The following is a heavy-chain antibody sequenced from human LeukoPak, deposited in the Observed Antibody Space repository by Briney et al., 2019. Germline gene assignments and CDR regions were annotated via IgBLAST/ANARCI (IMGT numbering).Heavy chain of an antibody. J-gene: IGHJ4*02. CDR3: ARGLVDVSMVKDHFDY. D-gene: IGHD5-18*01. CDR1: GGTFSSYA. V-gene: IGHV1-69*04. CDR2: ITPILGIA. Sequence: SVKVSCKASGGTFSSYAISWVRQAPGQGLEWMGRITPILGIANYAQKFQGRVTITADKSTSTAYMELSSLRSEDTAVYYCARGLVDVSMVKDHFDYWGQGTLVTVSS.